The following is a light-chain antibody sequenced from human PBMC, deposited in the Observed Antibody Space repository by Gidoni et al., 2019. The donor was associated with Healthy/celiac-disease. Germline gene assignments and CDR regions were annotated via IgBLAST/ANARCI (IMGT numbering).Light chain of an antibody. CDR1: QTLVYSDGNTY. CDR2: KVS. J-gene: IGKJ1*01. CDR3: MQGTHWPWT. Sequence: DVVLTQSPLSLPVTLGQPASSSCRSSQTLVYSDGNTYLNWLQQRPGQSPRRLIYKVSNRDSGVPDRFSGSGSGTDFTLKISRVEAEDVGVYYCMQGTHWPWTFGQGTKVEIK. V-gene: IGKV2-30*01.